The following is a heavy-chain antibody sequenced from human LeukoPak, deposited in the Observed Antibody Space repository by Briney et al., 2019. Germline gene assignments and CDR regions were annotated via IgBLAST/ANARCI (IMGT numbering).Heavy chain of an antibody. CDR3: ASHWLKLGGDSTIYFDN. J-gene: IGHJ4*02. D-gene: IGHD7-27*01. CDR1: GGSISSNY. Sequence: KTSETLSLTCSVSGGSISSNYWRWIRQSPGKGLEWSGYIYSSGFTNFNPSLKRRVTISVDPTTNQSSMRANSVTAAHPGLSYCASHWLKLGGDSTIYFDNWGQGILVTVSS. V-gene: IGHV4-4*09. CDR2: IYSSGFT.